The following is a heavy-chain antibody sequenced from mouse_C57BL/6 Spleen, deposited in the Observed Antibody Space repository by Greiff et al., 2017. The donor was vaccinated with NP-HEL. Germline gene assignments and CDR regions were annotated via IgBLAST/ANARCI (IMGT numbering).Heavy chain of an antibody. J-gene: IGHJ1*03. CDR2: IYPGDGDT. CDR3: ALYGPYFDV. D-gene: IGHD1-1*01. CDR1: GYAFSSSW. Sequence: QVQLQQSGPELVKPGASVKISCKASGYAFSSSWMNWVKQRPGKGLEWIGRIYPGDGDTNYNGKFKGKATLTADKSSSTAYMQLSSLTSEDSAVYFCALYGPYFDVWGTGTTVTVSS. V-gene: IGHV1-82*01.